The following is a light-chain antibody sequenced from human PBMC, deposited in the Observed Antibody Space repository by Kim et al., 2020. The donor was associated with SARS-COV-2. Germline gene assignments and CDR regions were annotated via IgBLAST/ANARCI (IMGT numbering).Light chain of an antibody. CDR3: CSYAGSYTLL. Sequence: GLTVTGTCTRTSSDVGTDNYVYWYQQHPGKAPKLMIYDVSQRPSGVPDRFSGSKSGNTASLTVSGLQAEDEADYYCCSYAGSYTLLFGGGTQLTVL. CDR1: SSDVGTDNY. J-gene: IGLJ2*01. V-gene: IGLV2-11*01. CDR2: DVS.